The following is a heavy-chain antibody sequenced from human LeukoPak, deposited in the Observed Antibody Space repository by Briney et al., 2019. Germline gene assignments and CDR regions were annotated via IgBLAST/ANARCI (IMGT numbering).Heavy chain of an antibody. D-gene: IGHD3-22*01. J-gene: IGHJ4*02. CDR3: AALVDYYDSSGYYVDY. Sequence: SVKVSCKASGFTFTSSAVQWVRQARGQRLEWMGWIVVGSGNTNYAQKFQERVTISRDMSTSTAYMELSSLRSEDTAVYYCAALVDYYDSSGYYVDYWGQGTLVTVSS. CDR1: GFTFTSSA. V-gene: IGHV1-58*01. CDR2: IVVGSGNT.